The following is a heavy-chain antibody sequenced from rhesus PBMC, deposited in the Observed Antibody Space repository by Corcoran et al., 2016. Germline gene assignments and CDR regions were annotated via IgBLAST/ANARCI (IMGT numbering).Heavy chain of an antibody. Sequence: QVQLQESGPGLVKPSETLSLTCAVSGYSISSGYGWGWIRQPPGKGLEWIGQLYGGSGRTYYNPSLKRRVTVAKDTSKNQFSLKLSSVTAADTAVYYCASAGYSSGWAIDYWGQGVLVTVSS. V-gene: IGHV4-127*01. CDR2: LYGGSGRT. J-gene: IGHJ4*01. CDR1: GYSISSGYG. CDR3: ASAGYSSGWAIDY. D-gene: IGHD6-31*01.